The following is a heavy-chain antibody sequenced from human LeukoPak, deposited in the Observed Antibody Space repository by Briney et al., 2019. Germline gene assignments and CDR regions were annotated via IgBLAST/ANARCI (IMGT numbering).Heavy chain of an antibody. J-gene: IGHJ4*02. CDR2: ISSSGSTI. V-gene: IGHV3-48*03. CDR1: GFTFSSYE. CDR3: ARDGVVAGPWHFDY. D-gene: IGHD2-15*01. Sequence: GGSLRLSCAASGFTFSSYEMNWVRQAPGKGLEWVSYISSSGSTIYYADSVKGRFTISRDNANNSLYLQMNSLRAEDTAVYYCARDGVVAGPWHFDYWGQGTLVTVSS.